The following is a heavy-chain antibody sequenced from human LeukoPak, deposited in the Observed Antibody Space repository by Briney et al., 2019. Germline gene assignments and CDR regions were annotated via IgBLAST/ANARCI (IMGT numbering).Heavy chain of an antibody. Sequence: GASVKVSCKASGGTFSSYAISWVRQAPGQGLEWIGGIIPIFGTANYAQKFQGRVTITADESTSTAYMELSSLRSEDTAVYYCARARSYSGSYSALLLVLDYWGQGTLVTVSS. CDR3: ARARSYSGSYSALLLVLDY. J-gene: IGHJ4*02. D-gene: IGHD1-26*01. CDR2: IIPIFGTA. V-gene: IGHV1-69*13. CDR1: GGTFSSYA.